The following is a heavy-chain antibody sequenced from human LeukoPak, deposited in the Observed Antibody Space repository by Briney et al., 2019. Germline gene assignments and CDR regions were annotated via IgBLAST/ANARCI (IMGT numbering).Heavy chain of an antibody. V-gene: IGHV3-23*01. Sequence: PGGSLRLSCAASGFTFSSYAMSWVRQAPGKGLEWVSAISGSGGSTYYADSVKGRFTISRDNSKNTLYLQMNSLRAEDTAVYYCASEDYYDSSGYGAFEIWGQGTMVTVSS. CDR2: ISGSGGST. J-gene: IGHJ3*02. D-gene: IGHD3-22*01. CDR3: ASEDYYDSSGYGAFEI. CDR1: GFTFSSYA.